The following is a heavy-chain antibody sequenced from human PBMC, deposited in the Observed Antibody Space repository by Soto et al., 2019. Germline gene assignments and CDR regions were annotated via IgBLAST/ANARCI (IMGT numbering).Heavy chain of an antibody. CDR3: ARVLHPVNTLIPAFDI. J-gene: IGHJ3*02. D-gene: IGHD3-16*01. CDR2: IINILGTA. Sequence: QVQLVQSGAEVKKPGSSVKVSCKASGGTFSSCAISWVRQAPGQGLEWMGVIINILGTANYAQKFQGRVTITADESTSTAYMELSSLRSEDTAVYYCARVLHPVNTLIPAFDIWGQGTMVTVSS. CDR1: GGTFSSCA. V-gene: IGHV1-69*01.